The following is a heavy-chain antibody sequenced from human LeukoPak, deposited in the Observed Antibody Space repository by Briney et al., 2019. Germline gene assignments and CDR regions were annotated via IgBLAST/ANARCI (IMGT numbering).Heavy chain of an antibody. CDR2: ISGSGGST. J-gene: IGHJ4*02. Sequence: GGSLRLSCAASGFTFSGYGMSWVRQAPGKGLKWVSAISGSGGSTYYADSVKGRITISRDNSKNTLYLQMNSLRAEDTAIYHCAKDLASGSFYFDYWGQGTLVTVSS. V-gene: IGHV3-23*01. CDR3: AKDLASGSFYFDY. CDR1: GFTFSGYG. D-gene: IGHD1-26*01.